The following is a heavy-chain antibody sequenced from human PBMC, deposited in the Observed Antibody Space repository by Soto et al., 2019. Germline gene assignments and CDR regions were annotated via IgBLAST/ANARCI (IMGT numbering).Heavy chain of an antibody. CDR1: GYTFTSYA. CDR2: NYAGNGNT. CDR3: ARSIVVVTALDY. V-gene: IGHV1-3*05. D-gene: IGHD2-21*02. J-gene: IGHJ4*02. Sequence: QVQLVQSGAEEKKPGASVKVSCKASGYTFTSYAMHWVRQAPGQRLEWMGWNYAGNGNTRYSQKFQGRVTITRDTSASTAYMELSSMRSEDTAVYYCARSIVVVTALDYWGQGTLVTVSS.